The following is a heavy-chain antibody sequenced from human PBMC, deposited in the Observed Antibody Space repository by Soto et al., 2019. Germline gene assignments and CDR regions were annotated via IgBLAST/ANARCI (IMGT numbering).Heavy chain of an antibody. CDR2: ISSSSSYI. V-gene: IGHV3-21*01. CDR1: GFTFSSYS. J-gene: IGHJ4*02. CDR3: ARDSEHLFDY. Sequence: GGSLRLCCAASGFTFSSYSMNWVRQAPGKGLEWVSSISSSSSYIYYADSVKGRFTISRDNAKNSLYLQMNSLRAEDTAVYYCARDSEHLFDYWGQGTLVTVSS.